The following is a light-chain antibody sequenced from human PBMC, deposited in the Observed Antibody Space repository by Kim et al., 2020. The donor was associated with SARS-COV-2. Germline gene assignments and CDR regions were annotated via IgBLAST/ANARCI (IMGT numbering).Light chain of an antibody. J-gene: IGLJ2*01. CDR2: QDS. V-gene: IGLV3-1*01. CDR3: QAWDSRDVV. Sequence: SYELTQPPSVSVSPGQTASINCSGDKLGDKYACWYQQKPGQSPVLVIYQDSKRPSGIPERFSGSNSGNTATLTISGTQAMDEADYYCQAWDSRDVVFGGGTQLTV. CDR1: KLGDKY.